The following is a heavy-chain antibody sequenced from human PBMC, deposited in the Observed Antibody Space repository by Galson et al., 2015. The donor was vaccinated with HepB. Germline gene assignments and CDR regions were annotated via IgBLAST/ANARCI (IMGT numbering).Heavy chain of an antibody. V-gene: IGHV1-18*01. D-gene: IGHD2-2*02. Sequence: SVKVSCKASGYTFTSYGISWVRQAPGQGLEWMGWISAYNGNTNYAQKLQGRVTMTTDTSTSTAYMELRSLRSDDTAVYYCARGYCSSTSCYNPYYYYMDVWGKGTTVTVSS. CDR3: ARGYCSSTSCYNPYYYYMDV. CDR2: ISAYNGNT. CDR1: GYTFTSYG. J-gene: IGHJ6*03.